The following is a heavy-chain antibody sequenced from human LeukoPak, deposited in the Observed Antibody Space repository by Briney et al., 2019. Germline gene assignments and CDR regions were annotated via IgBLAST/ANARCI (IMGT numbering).Heavy chain of an antibody. V-gene: IGHV4-59*01. Sequence: MPSETLSLTCTVSGDSINIDYWMWIRQPPGKGLEWIRYIYSTGSTDYNPSLKSRVTISIDTSRNRFSLKLNSVSAADTAIYYCARGSGYDGSRTWGQGTLVTVSS. CDR3: ARGSGYDGSRT. CDR2: IYSTGST. CDR1: GDSINIDY. D-gene: IGHD5-12*01. J-gene: IGHJ4*02.